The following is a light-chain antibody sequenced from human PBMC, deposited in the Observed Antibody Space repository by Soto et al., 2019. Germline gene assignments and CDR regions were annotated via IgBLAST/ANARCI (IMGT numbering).Light chain of an antibody. CDR2: EVS. J-gene: IGLJ2*01. CDR3: SSYTSSSTLV. Sequence: QSALTQPASVSGSPGQSITISCTGTSSDVGGYNYVSWYQQHPGKAPKLMISEVSNRPSGVSNRFSGSKSGSTASLTISGLQAEDEADYYFSSYTSSSTLVFGGGTKLTVL. CDR1: SSDVGGYNY. V-gene: IGLV2-14*01.